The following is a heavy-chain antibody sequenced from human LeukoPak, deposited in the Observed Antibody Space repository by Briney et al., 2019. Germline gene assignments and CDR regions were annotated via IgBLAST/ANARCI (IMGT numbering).Heavy chain of an antibody. CDR2: ITISGSTI. J-gene: IGHJ4*02. Sequence: GGSLRLSCAASGFTFTSYEMNSVRQAPGKGLEWVSYITISGSTIYYADSVKGRFTISRDNSKTTLYLQMNSLRAEDTAVYYCARCYYGSGSRRNNDYWGQGTLVTVSS. V-gene: IGHV3-48*03. D-gene: IGHD3-10*01. CDR3: ARCYYGSGSRRNNDY. CDR1: GFTFTSYE.